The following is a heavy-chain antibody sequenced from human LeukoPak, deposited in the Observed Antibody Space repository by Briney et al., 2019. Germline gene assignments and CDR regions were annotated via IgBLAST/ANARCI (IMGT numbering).Heavy chain of an antibody. CDR2: IGTASDT. V-gene: IGHV3-13*01. J-gene: IGHJ6*03. CDR1: GFTFSSFD. D-gene: IGHD1-1*01. CDR3: SRGPPRGKYYYMDV. Sequence: HPGGSLRLSCAASGFTFSSFDMHWVRQPTGQGLEWVSTIGTASDTYYPGSVEGRFTLSRDNAKNSLYLQMNSLTAGDTAVYYCSRGPPRGKYYYMDVWGKGTKVTGPS.